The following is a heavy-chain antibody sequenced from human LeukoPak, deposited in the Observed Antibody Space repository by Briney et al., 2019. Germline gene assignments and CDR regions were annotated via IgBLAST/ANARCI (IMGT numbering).Heavy chain of an antibody. CDR2: IYHSGST. V-gene: IGHV4-38-2*02. D-gene: IGHD3-9*01. Sequence: PSETRSLTCAVSGYSISSGYYWGWIRQPPGKGLEWIGSIYHSGSTYYNPSLKSRVTISVDTSKNQFSLKLSSVTAADTAVYYCARDRWYDILTGYYGRSANWFDPWGQGTLVTVSS. J-gene: IGHJ5*02. CDR1: GYSISSGYY. CDR3: ARDRWYDILTGYYGRSANWFDP.